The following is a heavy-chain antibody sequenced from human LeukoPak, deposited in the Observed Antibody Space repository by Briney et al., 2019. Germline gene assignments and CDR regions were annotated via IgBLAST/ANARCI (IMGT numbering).Heavy chain of an antibody. CDR3: AKEPSMVRGVSLYFDY. CDR1: GFTSSSYA. CDR2: ISGSTGST. V-gene: IGHV3-23*01. J-gene: IGHJ4*02. D-gene: IGHD3-10*01. Sequence: PGGSLRLSCAASGFTSSSYAMSWVRQAPGKGLGWVSTISGSTGSTYYADSVKGRFTISRDNSKNTLYLQMNSLRAEDTAVYYCAKEPSMVRGVSLYFDYWGQGTLVTVSS.